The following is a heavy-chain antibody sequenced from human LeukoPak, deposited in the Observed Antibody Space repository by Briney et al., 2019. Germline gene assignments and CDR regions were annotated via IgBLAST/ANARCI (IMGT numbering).Heavy chain of an antibody. CDR1: AYTFTNSF. CDR2: IRPNSGAT. J-gene: IGHJ5*02. CDR3: ASDNTGLPPYDP. D-gene: IGHD2-8*02. V-gene: IGHV1-2*02. Sequence: ASVKVSCKASAYTFTNSFIHWVRQAPGQGLERMGWIRPNSGATNYAQNFRGRVTMTWDTSISTAFMDLSSLKSDDTAIYYCASDNTGLPPYDPWGQGTLVTVSS.